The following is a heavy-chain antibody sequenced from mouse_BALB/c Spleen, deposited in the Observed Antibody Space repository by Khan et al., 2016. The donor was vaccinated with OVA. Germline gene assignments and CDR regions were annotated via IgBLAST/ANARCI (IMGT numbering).Heavy chain of an antibody. CDR1: DYSFTSYY. CDR3: ARHGITSWFAY. V-gene: IGHV1-31*01. CDR2: IDPFNGGS. J-gene: IGHJ3*01. Sequence: VQLKQSGPELMKPGASAKISCKVSDYSFTSYYIHWVKQSHGKTLEWIGYIDPFNGGSTYNQKFKGKATLTVDKSSSTAYMHLSSLTSEDCAVYYCARHGITSWFAYWGQGTLVTVSA. D-gene: IGHD1-1*01.